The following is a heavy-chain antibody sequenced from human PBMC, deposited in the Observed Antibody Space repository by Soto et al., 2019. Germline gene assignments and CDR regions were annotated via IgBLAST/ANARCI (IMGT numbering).Heavy chain of an antibody. CDR1: VGTFSSYT. CDR3: AREGAVADPYYWYFDL. CDR2: IIPILGIA. Sequence: QVQLVQSGAEVKKPGSSVKVSCKASVGTFSSYTISWVRQAPGQGLEWMGRIIPILGIANYAQKFQGRVTITADKSTSTAYMELSSLRSEDTAVYYCAREGAVADPYYWYFDLWGRGTLVTVSS. D-gene: IGHD6-19*01. J-gene: IGHJ2*01. V-gene: IGHV1-69*08.